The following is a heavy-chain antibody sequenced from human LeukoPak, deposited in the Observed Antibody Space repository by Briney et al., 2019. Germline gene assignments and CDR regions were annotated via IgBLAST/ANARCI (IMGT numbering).Heavy chain of an antibody. J-gene: IGHJ1*01. CDR3: ARSPCGGDCYSGHFQH. CDR2: IYPGDSDT. D-gene: IGHD2-21*02. CDR1: GSTFTTYW. V-gene: IGHV5-51*01. Sequence: GASLKISCQGSGSTFTTYWIGWVRQMPGRGLEWMGIIYPGDSDTRYSPSFQGQVTISADKSINTAYLRWSSLKASDTAMYYCARSPCGGDCYSGHFQHWGQGTLVTVSS.